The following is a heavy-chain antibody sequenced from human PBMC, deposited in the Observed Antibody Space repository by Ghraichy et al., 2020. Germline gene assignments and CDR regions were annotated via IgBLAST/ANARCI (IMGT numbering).Heavy chain of an antibody. D-gene: IGHD6-25*01. CDR2: ISSSRSSI. CDR1: GFTFRNYE. CDR3: ARDWRIAAVDY. Sequence: GESLNISCAASGFTFRNYEVNWVRQAPGKGLEWVSYISSSRSSIFYADAVKGRFTISRDNAKNSLYLQMNSLRGEDTAVYYCARDWRIAAVDYWGQGTLVTVSS. V-gene: IGHV3-21*05. J-gene: IGHJ4*02.